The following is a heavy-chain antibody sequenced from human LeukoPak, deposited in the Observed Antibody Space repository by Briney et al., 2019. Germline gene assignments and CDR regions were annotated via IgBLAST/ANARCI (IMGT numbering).Heavy chain of an antibody. V-gene: IGHV3-23*01. CDR2: ISGSGGST. J-gene: IGHJ5*02. CDR1: GFTFSSYA. D-gene: IGHD3-10*01. Sequence: PGGSLRLSCAASGFTFSSYAMSWVRQAPGKELEWVSAISGSGGSTYYADSVKGRFTISRDNSKNTLYLQMNSLRAEDTAVYYCAKDERYGSGTNWFDPWGQGTLVTVSS. CDR3: AKDERYGSGTNWFDP.